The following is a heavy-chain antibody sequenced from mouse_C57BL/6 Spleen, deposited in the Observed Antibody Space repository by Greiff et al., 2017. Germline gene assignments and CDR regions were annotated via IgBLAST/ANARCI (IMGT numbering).Heavy chain of an antibody. CDR2: ISSGSSTT. J-gene: IGHJ2*01. CDR3: ARGYYGSSSLDY. V-gene: IGHV5-17*01. Sequence: EVKLVESGGGLVKPGGSLKLSCAASGFTFSDYGMHWVRQAPETGLEWVAYISSGSSTTYYADTVKGRFPISRDNAKNTLFLQMTRLGYEDTAMYYCARGYYGSSSLDYWGQGTTLTVSS. D-gene: IGHD1-1*01. CDR1: GFTFSDYG.